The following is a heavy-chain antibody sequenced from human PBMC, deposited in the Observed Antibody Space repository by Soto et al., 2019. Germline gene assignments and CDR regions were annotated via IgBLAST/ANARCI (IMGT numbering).Heavy chain of an antibody. CDR2: INPNSGGT. J-gene: IGHJ4*02. V-gene: IGHV1-2*04. CDR1: GYTFTGYY. CDR3: ARGRGYYDSSGYYFDY. Sequence: QVQLVQSGAEVKKPGASVKVSCKASGYTFTGYYMHWVRQAPGQGLEWMGWINPNSGGTNYAQKFQGWVTMTRDTSISTAYMELSRLRSDDTAEYYCARGRGYYDSSGYYFDYWGQGTLVTVSS. D-gene: IGHD3-22*01.